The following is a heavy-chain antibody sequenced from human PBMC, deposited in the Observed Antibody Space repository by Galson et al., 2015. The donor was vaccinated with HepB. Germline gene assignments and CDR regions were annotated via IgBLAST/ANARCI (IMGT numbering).Heavy chain of an antibody. V-gene: IGHV3-21*01. CDR1: GSTFNHYG. J-gene: IGHJ5*02. CDR2: ITGSSSFL. D-gene: IGHD5-18*01. CDR3: ARDLKAGGYNHGTNWFDP. Sequence: SLRLSCAASGSTFNHYGMNWVRQAPGKGLEWVSSITGSSSFLQYADSVKGRFTISRDNANNSLFLQMNSLRAEDSAVYYCARDLKAGGYNHGTNWFDPWGQGTLVTVSS.